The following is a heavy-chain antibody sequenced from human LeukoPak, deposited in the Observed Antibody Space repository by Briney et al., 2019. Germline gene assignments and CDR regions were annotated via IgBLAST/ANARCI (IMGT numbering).Heavy chain of an antibody. J-gene: IGHJ4*02. Sequence: GGSLRLSCAASGFSFSSYAMHWVRQAPGKGLEYVSTISSNGGTTYYANSVKGRFTISRDTSKNTLYLQMGSLRAEDMAVYYCARDRGGGNMYFDFWGQGTLVTVSS. CDR2: ISSNGGTT. D-gene: IGHD2-15*01. V-gene: IGHV3-64*01. CDR3: ARDRGGGNMYFDF. CDR1: GFSFSSYA.